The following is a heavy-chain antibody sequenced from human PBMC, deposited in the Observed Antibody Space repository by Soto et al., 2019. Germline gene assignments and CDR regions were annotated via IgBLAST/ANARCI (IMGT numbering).Heavy chain of an antibody. CDR3: ARGIAAAVYYFDY. CDR2: ISSSSSYT. D-gene: IGHD6-13*01. J-gene: IGHJ4*02. Sequence: GSLRLSCAASGFTFSDYYMSWIRQAPGKGLEWVSYISSSSSYTNYADSVKGRFTISRDNAKNSLYLQMNSLRAEDTAVYYCARGIAAAVYYFDYWGQGTLVTVSS. CDR1: GFTFSDYY. V-gene: IGHV3-11*06.